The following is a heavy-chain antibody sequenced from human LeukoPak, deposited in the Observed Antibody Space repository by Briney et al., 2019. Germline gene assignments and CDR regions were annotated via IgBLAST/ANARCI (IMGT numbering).Heavy chain of an antibody. CDR3: ARVGYYGSGSYLASAFDI. D-gene: IGHD3-10*01. Sequence: SETLSLTCTVSGGSISSYYWSWIRQSPGKGLEWIGTIYHSGSTYYNPSLKSRVTISVDTSKNQFSLKLSSVTAADTAVYYCARVGYYGSGSYLASAFDIWGQGTMVTVSS. J-gene: IGHJ3*02. CDR1: GGSISSYY. V-gene: IGHV4-59*08. CDR2: IYHSGST.